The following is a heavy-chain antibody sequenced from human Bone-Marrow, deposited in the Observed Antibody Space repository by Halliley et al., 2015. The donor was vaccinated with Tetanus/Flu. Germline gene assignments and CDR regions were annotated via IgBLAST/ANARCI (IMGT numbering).Heavy chain of an antibody. Sequence: GLVKPSETLSLTCSLSGGSIGSHFWCWIRQHPGRGLEWIGCYYYGGSTYYNPALKSPVAISTDTSKNQFSLSLSSVSAADTAVDYCAPLGYTSGNSFGHWCQGTPIPVSS. J-gene: IGHJ4*02. D-gene: IGHD2-15*01. CDR1: GGSIGSHF. CDR3: APLGYTSGNSFGH. CDR2: YYYGGST. V-gene: IGHV4-59*08.